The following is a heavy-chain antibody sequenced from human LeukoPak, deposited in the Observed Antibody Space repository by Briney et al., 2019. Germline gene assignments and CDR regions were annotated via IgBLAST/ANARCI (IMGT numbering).Heavy chain of an antibody. D-gene: IGHD3-10*01. CDR2: ISSSGGST. CDR1: GFTFSSYA. CDR3: AKGVISMVRGAYFDY. V-gene: IGHV3-23*01. Sequence: GGSLRLSCAASGFTFSSYAWNWVRQAPGKGLGWVSGISSSGGSTYYADSVKGRFTISRDNSKNTLYLQMNSLRVEDTAVYYCAKGVISMVRGAYFDYWGQGTLVTVSS. J-gene: IGHJ4*02.